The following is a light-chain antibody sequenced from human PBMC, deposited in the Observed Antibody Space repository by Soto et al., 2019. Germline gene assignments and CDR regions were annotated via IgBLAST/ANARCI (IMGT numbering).Light chain of an antibody. J-gene: IGLJ3*02. CDR3: ISYTSSSTWV. Sequence: QSALTQPASVSGSPGQSITISCTGTSSDVGAYNYVSWYQQHPGKAPKLMIYEVSNRPSGVSDRFSGSRSGNTASLTISGLQAEDESDYYCISYTSSSTWVFGGGTQLPS. CDR2: EVS. CDR1: SSDVGAYNY. V-gene: IGLV2-14*01.